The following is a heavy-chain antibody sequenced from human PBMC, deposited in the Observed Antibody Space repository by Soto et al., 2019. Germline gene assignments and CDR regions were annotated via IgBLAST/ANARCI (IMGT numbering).Heavy chain of an antibody. CDR1: GVSIISNNW. CDR3: ARGGFGDTGVDLEAYHTLDV. J-gene: IGHJ6*04. Sequence: QVHLKESGPGVVKPSGTLSLTCTVSGVSIISNNWWSWVRQSPEKKLEWIGEIHFSGVTNDNPSLKSPLSISMDQSKNPFSLTLYSATAADTAVYYCARGGFGDTGVDLEAYHTLDVWGEGTAVSVSS. D-gene: IGHD3-3*01. V-gene: IGHV4-4*02. CDR2: IHFSGVT.